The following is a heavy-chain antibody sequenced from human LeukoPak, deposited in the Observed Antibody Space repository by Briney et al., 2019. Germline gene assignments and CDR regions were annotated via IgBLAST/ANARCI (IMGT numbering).Heavy chain of an antibody. D-gene: IGHD4-23*01. V-gene: IGHV4-39*01. CDR2: IHDSGST. CDR3: ARLYGANSNNYYCDY. J-gene: IGHJ4*02. Sequence: SETLSLTCSVSGGSSSSSSYYWGWIRQPPGKGLEWIGSIHDSGSTDYNPSLKSRVTISVDTSKNQFSLKLSSVTAADTAVYYCARLYGANSNNYYCDYWGQGTLVTV. CDR1: GGSSSSSSYY.